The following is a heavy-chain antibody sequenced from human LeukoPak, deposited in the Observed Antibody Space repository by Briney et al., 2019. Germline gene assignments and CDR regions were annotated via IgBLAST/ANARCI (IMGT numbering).Heavy chain of an antibody. J-gene: IGHJ3*02. Sequence: GGSLRLSCAASGFTFDDYAMHWVRQAPGKGLEWVSGISWNSGSIGYADSVKGRFTISRGNAKNSLYLQMNSLRAEDTALYYCAKSLLSADTAMVYFDIWGQGTMVTVSS. D-gene: IGHD5-18*01. V-gene: IGHV3-9*01. CDR2: ISWNSGSI. CDR1: GFTFDDYA. CDR3: AKSLLSADTAMVYFDI.